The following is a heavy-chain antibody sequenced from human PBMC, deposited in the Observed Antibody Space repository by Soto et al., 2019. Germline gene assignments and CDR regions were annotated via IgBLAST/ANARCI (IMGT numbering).Heavy chain of an antibody. CDR3: ARRRYCGADCYSQYYYGMDV. J-gene: IGHJ6*02. V-gene: IGHV1-69*02. CDR1: GDTFSSYT. D-gene: IGHD2-21*02. CDR2: VIPILGVT. Sequence: QVQLVQSGAEMKKPGSSVKVSCRSGGDTFSSYTVSWVRQAPGQGLEWMGRVIPILGVTNYARKFQGRVSITAEKSTSTAYMELRSLRSEDSGVYYCARRRYCGADCYSQYYYGMDVWGQGTTVTVSS.